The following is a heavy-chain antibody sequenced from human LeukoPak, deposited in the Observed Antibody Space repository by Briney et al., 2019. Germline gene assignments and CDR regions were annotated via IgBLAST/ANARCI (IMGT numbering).Heavy chain of an antibody. Sequence: SETLSLTCTVSRGSISSYYWSWIRQPPGKGLEWIGYIYYSGSTNYNPSLKSRVTISVDTSKNQFSLKLSPVTAADTAVYYCAGRRHTGLFDYWGQGTLVTVSS. J-gene: IGHJ4*02. D-gene: IGHD2-21*01. CDR3: AGRRHTGLFDY. CDR1: RGSISSYY. V-gene: IGHV4-59*01. CDR2: IYYSGST.